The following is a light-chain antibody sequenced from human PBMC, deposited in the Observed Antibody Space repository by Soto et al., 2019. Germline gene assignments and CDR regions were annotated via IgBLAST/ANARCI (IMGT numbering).Light chain of an antibody. CDR1: QSVNRY. CDR3: QQRAKWPDT. V-gene: IGKV3-11*01. CDR2: DAS. Sequence: EIVMTQSPATLSLSPGERATLSCRASQSVNRYLVWYQQKPGQAPRLLISDASIRATGFPARFSGSGSGTDFTLTISSLEPADFAICYCQQRAKWPDTFGQRTKVEIK. J-gene: IGKJ2*01.